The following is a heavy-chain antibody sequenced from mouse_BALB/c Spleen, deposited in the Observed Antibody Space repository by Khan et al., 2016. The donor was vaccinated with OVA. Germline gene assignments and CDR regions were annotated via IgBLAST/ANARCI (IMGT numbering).Heavy chain of an antibody. D-gene: IGHD1-2*01. CDR3: ARRNYFGYTFAY. Sequence: QVRLQQSGAELARPGASVKLSCTASAYTFTDYYINWVKQRTGQGLEWIGEISPGSGDTYYNERFMGKATLTADKSSSTAYMQLSSLTSEASAVYFCARRNYFGYTFAYWGQGTLVTVSA. CDR2: ISPGSGDT. V-gene: IGHV1-77*01. J-gene: IGHJ3*01. CDR1: AYTFTDYY.